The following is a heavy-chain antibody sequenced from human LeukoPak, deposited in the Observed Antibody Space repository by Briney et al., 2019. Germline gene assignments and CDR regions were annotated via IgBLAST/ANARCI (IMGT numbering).Heavy chain of an antibody. CDR3: AKDLEQWLVDSPFDY. J-gene: IGHJ4*02. Sequence: GGSLRLSCAASGFTFSSYGMHWVRQPPGKGLEWVAVISYDGSNKYYADSVKGRFTISRDNSKNTLYLQMNSLRAEDTAVYYCAKDLEQWLVDSPFDYWGQGTLVTVSS. D-gene: IGHD6-19*01. V-gene: IGHV3-30*18. CDR1: GFTFSSYG. CDR2: ISYDGSNK.